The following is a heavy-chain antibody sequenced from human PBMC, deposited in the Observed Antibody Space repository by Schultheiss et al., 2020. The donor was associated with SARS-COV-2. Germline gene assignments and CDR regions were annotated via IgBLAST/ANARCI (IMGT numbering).Heavy chain of an antibody. D-gene: IGHD6-19*01. CDR3: ARASYSSGYNTLGGWFDP. CDR2: SNAGNGNT. Sequence: ASVKVSCKASGYTFTSYAMHWVRQAPGQRLEWMGWSNAGNGNTKYSQEFQGRVTITADKSTSTAYMELSSLRSEDTAVYYCARASYSSGYNTLGGWFDPWGQGTLVTVSS. V-gene: IGHV1-3*02. J-gene: IGHJ5*02. CDR1: GYTFTSYA.